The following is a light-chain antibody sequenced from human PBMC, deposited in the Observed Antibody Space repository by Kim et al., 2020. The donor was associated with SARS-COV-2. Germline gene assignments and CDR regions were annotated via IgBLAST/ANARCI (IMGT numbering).Light chain of an antibody. CDR1: NIGSTS. V-gene: IGLV3-21*04. Sequence: APGKTARITCGGNNIGSTSVHWYQQKPGQAPVLVIYYDSDRPSGSPERFSGSNSGNTATLTISRVEAGDEADYYCQVWDSSSDHRVFGGGTKLTVL. CDR2: YDS. CDR3: QVWDSSSDHRV. J-gene: IGLJ3*02.